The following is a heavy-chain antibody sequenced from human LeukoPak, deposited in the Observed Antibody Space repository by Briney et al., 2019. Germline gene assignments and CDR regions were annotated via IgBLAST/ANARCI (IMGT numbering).Heavy chain of an antibody. V-gene: IGHV3-48*04. Sequence: PGGSLRLSCAASGFTSSSYSMNWVRQAPGKGLEWVSYISSSSSTIYYADSVKGRFTISRDNAKNSLYLQMNSLRAEDTAVYYCARDSEVGATDAFDIWGQGTMVTVSS. CDR3: ARDSEVGATDAFDI. D-gene: IGHD1-26*01. CDR2: ISSSSSTI. CDR1: GFTSSSYS. J-gene: IGHJ3*02.